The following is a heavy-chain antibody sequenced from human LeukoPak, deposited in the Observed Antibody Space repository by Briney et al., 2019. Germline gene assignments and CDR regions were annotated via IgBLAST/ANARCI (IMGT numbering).Heavy chain of an antibody. CDR1: GFTFSSYA. CDR3: ATVSYCSSTSCPGIDY. V-gene: IGHV3-23*01. Sequence: AGGSLRLSCAASGFTFSSYAMSWVRQAPGKGLEWVSAITGSGGSTYYADSVKGRFTISRDNSKNTLYLQMNSLRAEDTAVYYCATVSYCSSTSCPGIDYWSQGTLVTVSS. D-gene: IGHD2-2*01. CDR2: ITGSGGST. J-gene: IGHJ4*02.